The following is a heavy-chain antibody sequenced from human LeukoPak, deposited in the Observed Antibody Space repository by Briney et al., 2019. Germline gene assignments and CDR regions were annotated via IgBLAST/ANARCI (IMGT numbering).Heavy chain of an antibody. CDR2: IIPMFDTP. J-gene: IGHJ5*02. V-gene: IGHV1-69*13. CDR1: GGTFSRNA. CDR3: ARRDTSGWSNWFDP. Sequence: GASVKVSCKASGGTFSRNAINWVRQAPGQGLEWMGGIIPMFDTPNYAQKFQGRVTITADESTTTAYMELSRLTSNDTAVYYCARRDTSGWSNWFDPWGQGTLVTVSS. D-gene: IGHD6-19*01.